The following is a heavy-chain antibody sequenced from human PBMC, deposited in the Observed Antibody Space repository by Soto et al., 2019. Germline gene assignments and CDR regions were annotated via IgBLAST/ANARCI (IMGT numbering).Heavy chain of an antibody. Sequence: GGSLRLSCAASGFTFSSYAMHWVRQAPGKGLEWVSAIRCSGRSTYYADSVKGRFTISRDNSKNTLYLQMNILRAEDTAVYYCAEDRVDADSSRSYGMDVWGQGTTVTVSS. V-gene: IGHV3-23*01. D-gene: IGHD6-13*01. CDR2: IRCSGRST. J-gene: IGHJ6*02. CDR1: GFTFSSYA. CDR3: AEDRVDADSSRSYGMDV.